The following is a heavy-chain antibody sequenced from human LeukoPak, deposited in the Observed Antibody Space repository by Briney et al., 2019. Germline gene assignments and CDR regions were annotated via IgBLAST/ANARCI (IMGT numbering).Heavy chain of an antibody. V-gene: IGHV4-34*01. CDR2: INHSGST. Sequence: SETLSLTCAVYGGSFSGYYWSWIRQPPGKGLEWIGEINHSGSTNYNPSLKSRVTISVDTSKNQFSLKLSSVTAADTAVYYCARGMVRGVISWFDPWGQGTLVTVSS. J-gene: IGHJ5*02. CDR3: ARGMVRGVISWFDP. CDR1: GGSFSGYY. D-gene: IGHD3-10*01.